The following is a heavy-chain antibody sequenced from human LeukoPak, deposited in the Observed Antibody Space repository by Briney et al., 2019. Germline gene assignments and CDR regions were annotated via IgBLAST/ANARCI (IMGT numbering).Heavy chain of an antibody. Sequence: GGSLRLSCAASGFTFSSYAMSWARQAPGKRLEWVSAISGSGGSTYYADSVKGRFTISRDNSKNTLYLQMNSLRAEDTAVYYCARVIAVAGFDYWGQGTLVTVSS. CDR2: ISGSGGST. D-gene: IGHD6-19*01. CDR3: ARVIAVAGFDY. CDR1: GFTFSSYA. J-gene: IGHJ4*02. V-gene: IGHV3-23*01.